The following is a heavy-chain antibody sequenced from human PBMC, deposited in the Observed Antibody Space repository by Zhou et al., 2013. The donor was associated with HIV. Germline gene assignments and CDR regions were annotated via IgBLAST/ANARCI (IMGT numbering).Heavy chain of an antibody. Sequence: QVQLQESGPGLVRPSETLSLTCTISGGSDSVYYWSWIRQPPGKGLEWIGYIYTGENTNYNPSLKSRVTISIDTSKNQFSLRLNSVTAADTAVYYCAKGSGGWGFDAFDIWGQGTMVTVSS. V-gene: IGHV4-4*09. CDR1: GGSDSVYY. CDR3: AKGSGGWGFDAFDI. J-gene: IGHJ3*02. CDR2: IYTGENT. D-gene: IGHD6-19*01.